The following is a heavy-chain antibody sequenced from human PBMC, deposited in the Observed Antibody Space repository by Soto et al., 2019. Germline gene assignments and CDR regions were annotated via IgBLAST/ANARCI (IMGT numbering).Heavy chain of an antibody. V-gene: IGHV3-66*04. D-gene: IGHD4-17*01. J-gene: IGHJ2*01. Sequence: GVSLGLSSAASRFTVSSNYMSWVRQAPGEGLEWVSVIYSGGSTYYADSVKGRFTISRDNSKNTLYLQMNSLRAEDTAVYYCARPTTVTTSAGYWYFDLWGRGTLVTVSS. CDR1: RFTVSSNY. CDR2: IYSGGST. CDR3: ARPTTVTTSAGYWYFDL.